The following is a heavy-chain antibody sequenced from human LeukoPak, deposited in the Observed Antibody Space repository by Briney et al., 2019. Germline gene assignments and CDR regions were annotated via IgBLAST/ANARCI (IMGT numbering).Heavy chain of an antibody. CDR2: IYYSGST. Sequence: PSETLSLTCPVSGGSIRHYHWSWLRQPTEKGLEYIGYIYYSGSTNYNPSLKSRVTISVNTSKNQLSLKLSSVTAADTAVYYCAKGPGSLSGGFDCWGQGTLVTVSS. V-gene: IGHV4-59*01. D-gene: IGHD3-10*01. CDR1: GGSIRHYH. J-gene: IGHJ4*02. CDR3: AKGPGSLSGGFDC.